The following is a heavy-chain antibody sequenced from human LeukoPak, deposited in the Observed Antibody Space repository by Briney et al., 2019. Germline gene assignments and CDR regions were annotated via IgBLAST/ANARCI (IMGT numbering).Heavy chain of an antibody. CDR3: ARRSGVDSSSWYGYYFDY. CDR1: GGSISSSSYY. CDR2: IYYSGST. D-gene: IGHD6-13*01. Sequence: SETLSLTCTVSGGSISSSSYYWGWIRQPPGKGLEWIGSIYYSGSTYYNPSLKSRVTISVDTSKNQFSLKLSSVTAADTAVYYCARRSGVDSSSWYGYYFDYWGQGTLVTVSS. J-gene: IGHJ4*02. V-gene: IGHV4-39*07.